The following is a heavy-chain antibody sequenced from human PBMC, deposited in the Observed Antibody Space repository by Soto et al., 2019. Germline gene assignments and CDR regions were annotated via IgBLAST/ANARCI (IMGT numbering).Heavy chain of an antibody. D-gene: IGHD4-17*01. CDR3: AKLRTVESAFDI. V-gene: IGHV3-30*18. CDR1: GFTFSSYG. Sequence: SGFTFSSYGMHWVRQAPGKGLEWVAVISYDGSNKYYADSVKGRFTISRDNSKNTLYLQMNSLRAEDTAVYYCAKLRTVESAFDIWGQGTMVNVSS. CDR2: ISYDGSNK. J-gene: IGHJ3*02.